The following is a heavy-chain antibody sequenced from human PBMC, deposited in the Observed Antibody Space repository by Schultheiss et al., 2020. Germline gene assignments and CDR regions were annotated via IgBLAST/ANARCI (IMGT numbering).Heavy chain of an antibody. CDR3: ARDPGQNYYDTIGYYDFDF. V-gene: IGHV1-69*13. CDR1: GGPFSRYA. J-gene: IGHJ4*02. D-gene: IGHD3-22*01. CDR2: IIPLFGTA. Sequence: SVKVSCKTSGGPFSRYAISWVRQAPGQGLEWMGGIIPLFGTAKYAQTFQGRVTISADESTSAVYMELSSLRSEDTAMYYCARDPGQNYYDTIGYYDFDFWGQGTLVTVSS.